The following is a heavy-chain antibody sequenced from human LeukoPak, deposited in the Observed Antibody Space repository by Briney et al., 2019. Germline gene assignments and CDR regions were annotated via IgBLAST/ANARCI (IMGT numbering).Heavy chain of an antibody. CDR1: GYIFTAYY. V-gene: IGHV1-2*02. J-gene: IGHJ4*02. D-gene: IGHD5-24*01. CDR2: INANSGGI. CDR3: ARGEIDGPDFDQ. Sequence: ASVKVSCKASGYIFTAYYMHWVRQAPGQGLEWMGWINANSGGINYAQKFQGRVTMTRDTSITTAYMEVSGLRSDDTAVYSCARGEIDGPDFDQWGQGTLVTVSS.